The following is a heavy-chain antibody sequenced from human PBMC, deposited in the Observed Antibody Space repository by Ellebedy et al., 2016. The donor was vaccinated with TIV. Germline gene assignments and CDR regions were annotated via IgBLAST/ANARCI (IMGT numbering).Heavy chain of an antibody. CDR3: ARGLGSGSYYGY. D-gene: IGHD3-10*01. V-gene: IGHV4-34*01. CDR2: VDRSGST. Sequence: SETLSLXCAVYGGSFSGYYWSWIRQPPGKGLEWIGEVDRSGSTSYNPSLKSRVTISVDTSKNQFSLKLSSVTAADTAVYYCARGLGSGSYYGYWGQGTLVTVSS. CDR1: GGSFSGYY. J-gene: IGHJ4*02.